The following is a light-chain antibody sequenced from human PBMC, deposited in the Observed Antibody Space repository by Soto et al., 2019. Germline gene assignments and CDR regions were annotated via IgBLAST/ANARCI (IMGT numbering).Light chain of an antibody. J-gene: IGLJ1*01. CDR3: SSYSSSSTLDV. CDR2: DVS. CDR1: SSDVVGYKY. Sequence: QYALTQPASVSGSPGQSITISCTGTSSDVVGYKYVSWYQQHPGKAPKLMIYDVSNRPSGVSNRFSGSKSANTASLNISGLQAEDEADYYCSSYSSSSTLDVFGTGTKVTVL. V-gene: IGLV2-14*01.